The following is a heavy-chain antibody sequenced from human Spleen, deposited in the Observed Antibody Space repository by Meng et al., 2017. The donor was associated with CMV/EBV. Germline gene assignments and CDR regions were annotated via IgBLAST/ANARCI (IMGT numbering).Heavy chain of an antibody. J-gene: IGHJ6*02. CDR3: ARDHYDFYRVNYYYGLDV. CDR1: GGSISSSSYY. V-gene: IGHV4-39*07. Sequence: SETLSLTCTVSGGSISSSSYYWGWIRQPPGKGLEWIGSIFYRGTTYYNPSLASRVTISRDTSANQFSLKLSSVTAADTAVYYCARDHYDFYRVNYYYGLDVWGHGTTVTVSS. D-gene: IGHD3-3*01. CDR2: IFYRGTT.